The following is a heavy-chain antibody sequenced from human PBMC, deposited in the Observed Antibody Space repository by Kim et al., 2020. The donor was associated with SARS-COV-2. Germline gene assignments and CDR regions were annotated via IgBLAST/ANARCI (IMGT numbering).Heavy chain of an antibody. V-gene: IGHV4-34*01. J-gene: IGHJ5*02. CDR3: ARVGDFWSGYYMTGWFDP. Sequence: KSRFTISVDTSKNQFSLKLSSVTAAATAVYYCARVGDFWSGYYMTGWFDPWGQGTLVTVSS. D-gene: IGHD3-3*01.